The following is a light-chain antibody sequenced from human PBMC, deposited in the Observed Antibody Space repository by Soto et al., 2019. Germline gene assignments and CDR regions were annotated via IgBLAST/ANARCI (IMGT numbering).Light chain of an antibody. CDR1: SSDVGGYNY. CDR3: SSYTGSSTLYV. J-gene: IGLJ1*01. CDR2: DVS. V-gene: IGLV2-14*01. Sequence: QSALTQPASVSGSPGQSITISCTGTSSDVGGYNYVSWYQQHPGKAPKLMIYDVSNRLSGVSNRFSGSKSGNTASLTISGLQAEDEADYYCSSYTGSSTLYVFGTGTKVTVL.